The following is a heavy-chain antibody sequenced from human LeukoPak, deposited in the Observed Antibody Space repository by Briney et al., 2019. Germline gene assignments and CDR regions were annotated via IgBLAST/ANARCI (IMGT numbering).Heavy chain of an antibody. D-gene: IGHD3-22*01. CDR3: ASTYYDSSGYLNDAFDI. CDR2: IYYSGST. Sequence: SETLSLTCTVSGGSISSSSYYWGWIRQPPGKGLEWIGSIYYSGSTYYNPSLKSRVTISVDTSKNQFSLKLSSVTAADTAVYYCASTYYDSSGYLNDAFDIWGQGTTVTASS. J-gene: IGHJ3*02. V-gene: IGHV4-39*07. CDR1: GGSISSSSYY.